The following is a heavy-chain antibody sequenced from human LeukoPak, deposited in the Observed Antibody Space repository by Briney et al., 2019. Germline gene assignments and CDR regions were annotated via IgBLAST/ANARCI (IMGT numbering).Heavy chain of an antibody. CDR1: GFTFTTYW. CDR3: ARSRNAFDI. J-gene: IGHJ3*02. Sequence: PGGSLRLSCAASGFTFTTYWMGWVRQAPGKGLERVSGINWNGGSTGYADSVKGRFTISRDNAKNSLYLQMNSLRAEDTAVYYCARSRNAFDIWGQGTMVTVSS. V-gene: IGHV3-20*04. CDR2: INWNGGST.